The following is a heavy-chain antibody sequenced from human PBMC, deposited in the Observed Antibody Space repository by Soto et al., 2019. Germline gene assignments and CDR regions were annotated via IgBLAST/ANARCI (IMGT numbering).Heavy chain of an antibody. CDR1: GFTFISYG. D-gene: IGHD3-22*01. CDR2: IWYDGSNK. J-gene: IGHJ4*02. CDR3: ARATYYYDSSGYYYYFDY. Sequence: XGSRRLSCAASGFTFISYGMHWVRQAPGKGLEWVAVIWYDGSNKYYADSVKGRFTISRDNSKNTLYLQMNSLRAEDTAVYYCARATYYYDSSGYYYYFDYWGQGTLATVSS. V-gene: IGHV3-33*01.